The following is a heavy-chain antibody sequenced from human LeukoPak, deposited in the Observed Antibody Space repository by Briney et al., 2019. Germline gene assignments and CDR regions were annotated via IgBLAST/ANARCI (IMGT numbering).Heavy chain of an antibody. D-gene: IGHD3-16*01. CDR3: AASLRFPGRFDP. CDR2: ISSSGSTI. Sequence: GGSLRLSCAASGFTFSDFYMSWLRQAPGKGLEWVSYISSSGSTIYYADSVKGRFTISRDNAKNSLYLQMNSLRAEDTAVFYCAASLRFPGRFDPWGQGALVTVSS. CDR1: GFTFSDFY. V-gene: IGHV3-11*01. J-gene: IGHJ5*02.